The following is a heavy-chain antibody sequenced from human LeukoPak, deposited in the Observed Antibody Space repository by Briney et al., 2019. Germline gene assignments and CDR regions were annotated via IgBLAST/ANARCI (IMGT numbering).Heavy chain of an antibody. V-gene: IGHV4-61*02. CDR3: ARGRVIWTAGTGGWFDP. J-gene: IGHJ5*02. Sequence: SETLSLTCTVSGDSISSGDYYWSWIRQPAGKGLEWIGRISSSGSTNYNPSLKSRVTISVDTSKNQFSLKLSSVTAADTAVYYCARGRVIWTAGTGGWFDPWGQGTLVTVSS. D-gene: IGHD6-13*01. CDR2: ISSSGST. CDR1: GDSISSGDYY.